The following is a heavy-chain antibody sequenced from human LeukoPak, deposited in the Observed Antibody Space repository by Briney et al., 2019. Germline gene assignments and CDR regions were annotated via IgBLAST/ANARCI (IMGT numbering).Heavy chain of an antibody. CDR2: MSYSGSST. D-gene: IGHD6-6*01. CDR3: AKDRSSSFSGFLEY. CDR1: GFTFSSYG. V-gene: IGHV3-23*01. Sequence: PGRSLRLSCAASGFTFSSYGMHWVRQAPGKGLEWVSAMSYSGSSTYYADSVKGRFTISRDNSKNTLYLQMNSLRAEDTAVYYCAKDRSSSFSGFLEYWGQGTLVTVSS. J-gene: IGHJ4*02.